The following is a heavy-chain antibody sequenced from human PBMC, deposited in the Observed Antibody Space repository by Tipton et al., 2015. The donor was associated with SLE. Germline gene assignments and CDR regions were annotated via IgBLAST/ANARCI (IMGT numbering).Heavy chain of an antibody. J-gene: IGHJ4*02. CDR3: ARGSTGSARDY. V-gene: IGHV3-7*01. CDR1: GFSFSNYW. D-gene: IGHD2-2*01. CDR2: IKQDGSEK. Sequence: SLRLSCAASGFSFSNYWMSWVRQASGKGLEWVANIKQDGSEKYYVDSVKGRFTMSRDNAKKSLYLQMNSLRAEDTAVYYCARGSTGSARDYWGQGALVTVSS.